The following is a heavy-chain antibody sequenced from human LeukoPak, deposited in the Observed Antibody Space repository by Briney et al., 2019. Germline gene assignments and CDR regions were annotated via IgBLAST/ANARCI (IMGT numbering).Heavy chain of an antibody. CDR2: IIPIFGTA. CDR3: AREVGDILTGYRNWFDP. D-gene: IGHD3-9*01. J-gene: IGHJ5*02. V-gene: IGHV1-69*05. Sequence: VASVKVSCKASGGTFSSYAISWVRQAPGQGLEWMGGIIPIFGTANYAQKFQGRVTITTGESTSTAYMELSSLRSEDTAVYYCAREVGDILTGYRNWFDPWAREPWSPSPQ. CDR1: GGTFSSYA.